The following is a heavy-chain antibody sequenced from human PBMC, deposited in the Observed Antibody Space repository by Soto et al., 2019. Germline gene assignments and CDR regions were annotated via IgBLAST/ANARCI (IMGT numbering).Heavy chain of an antibody. Sequence: QITVKESGPKLVKPSQTLTLTCAFSGFSLSTSGVGVGWVRQPPGKAPEWLALIYWDDDKRYRPSLKSRLSITKDTSKDQVVFTMTNMDPVDTATDYCVHQDWNNTHYYFDLWGRGTLVTVSS. V-gene: IGHV2-5*02. D-gene: IGHD1-1*01. J-gene: IGHJ2*01. CDR1: GFSLSTSGVG. CDR3: VHQDWNNTHYYFDL. CDR2: IYWDDDK.